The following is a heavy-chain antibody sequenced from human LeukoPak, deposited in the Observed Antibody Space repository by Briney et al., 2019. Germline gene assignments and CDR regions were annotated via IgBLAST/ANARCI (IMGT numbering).Heavy chain of an antibody. V-gene: IGHV1-69*01. CDR3: ARRRYFGWLYFDY. CDR1: GGTFSSYA. J-gene: IGHJ4*02. CDR2: IIPIFGTA. Sequence: SVKVSFKASGGTFSSYAISWVRQAPGQGLEWMGGIIPIFGTANYAQKFQGRVTITADESTSTAYMELSSLRSEDTAVYYCARRRYFGWLYFDYWGQGTLVTVSS. D-gene: IGHD3-9*01.